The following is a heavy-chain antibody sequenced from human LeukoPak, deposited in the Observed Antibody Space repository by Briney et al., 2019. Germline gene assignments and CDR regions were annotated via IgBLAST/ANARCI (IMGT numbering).Heavy chain of an antibody. CDR3: ASTSIIRGYDHDQYY. J-gene: IGHJ4*02. CDR1: GFTVSSNY. CDR2: IHSDGAT. D-gene: IGHD5-12*01. Sequence: GGSLRLSCAASGFTVSSNYMSWVRQAPGKGLEWVSVIHSDGATHYADSVKGRFTISGDTSKNTLYLQMNSLRAEDTAVYYCASTSIIRGYDHDQYYWGQGTLVTVSS. V-gene: IGHV3-53*01.